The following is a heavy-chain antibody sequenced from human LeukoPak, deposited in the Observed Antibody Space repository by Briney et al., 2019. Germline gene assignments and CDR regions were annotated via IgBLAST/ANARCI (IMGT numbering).Heavy chain of an antibody. J-gene: IGHJ4*02. CDR2: IRSKAYGGTT. CDR3: SREWDLLRWGFDY. D-gene: IGHD4-23*01. V-gene: IGHV3-49*04. Sequence: GGSLRLSCGASGLTFGSYWMHWVRQAPGKGLEWVGFIRSKAYGGTTEHAASVKGRFTISRDDSKSIAYLQMNSLKTEDTAVYYCSREWDLLRWGFDYWGQGILVTVSS. CDR1: GLTFGSYW.